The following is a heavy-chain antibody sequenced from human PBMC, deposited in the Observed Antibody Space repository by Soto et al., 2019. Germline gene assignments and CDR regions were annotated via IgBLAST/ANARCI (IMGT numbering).Heavy chain of an antibody. CDR1: GFTFSSYG. D-gene: IGHD4-17*01. Sequence: QVQLVESGGGVVQPGRSLRLSCAASGFTFSSYGMHWVRQAPGKGLEWVAVISYDGSNKYYADSVKGRFTISRDNSKNTLYLQINSLRADDTAVYYCAKGDYGDYDDLDYWGQGTLVTVSS. CDR2: ISYDGSNK. V-gene: IGHV3-30*18. CDR3: AKGDYGDYDDLDY. J-gene: IGHJ4*02.